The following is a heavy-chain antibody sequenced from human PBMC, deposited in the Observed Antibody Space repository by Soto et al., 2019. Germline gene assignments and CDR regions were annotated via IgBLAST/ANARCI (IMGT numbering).Heavy chain of an antibody. Sequence: QVQLVESGGGVVQPGRSLRLSCAASGFTFSSYGMHWVRQAPGKGLEWVAVISYDGSNKYYADSVKGRFTISRDNSKNTLYLQMNSLRAEDTAVYYCAKDRHDYGDYYFDYWGQGPLVTVSA. D-gene: IGHD4-17*01. J-gene: IGHJ4*02. CDR1: GFTFSSYG. V-gene: IGHV3-30*18. CDR2: ISYDGSNK. CDR3: AKDRHDYGDYYFDY.